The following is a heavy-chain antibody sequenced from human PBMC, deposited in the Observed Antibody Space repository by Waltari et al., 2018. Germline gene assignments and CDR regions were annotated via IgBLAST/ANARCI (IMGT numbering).Heavy chain of an antibody. CDR3: ARLGYCSGGSCYHHAFDI. CDR1: GYSISSGYY. D-gene: IGHD2-15*01. J-gene: IGHJ3*02. CDR2: IYHRWST. Sequence: QVQLQESGPGLVKPSETLSLTCAVSGYSISSGYYWGWIRQPPGKGLEWIGRIYHRWSTYYNPSLKIRVTISVDTSKNQFSLKLSSVTASDTAVYYCARLGYCSGGSCYHHAFDIWGQGTMVTVSS. V-gene: IGHV4-38-2*01.